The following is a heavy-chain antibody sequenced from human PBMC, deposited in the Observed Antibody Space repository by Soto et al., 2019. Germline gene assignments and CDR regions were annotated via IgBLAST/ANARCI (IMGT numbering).Heavy chain of an antibody. D-gene: IGHD3-3*01. CDR3: AKVVYSRVLRFLEWLIFDY. CDR1: GFTFSSYA. J-gene: IGHJ4*02. V-gene: IGHV3-23*01. Sequence: TGGSLRLSCAASGFTFSSYAMSWVRQAPGKGLEWVSAISGSGGSTYYADSVKGRFTISRDNSKNTLYLQMNSLRAEDTAVYYCAKVVYSRVLRFLEWLIFDYWGQGTLVTVSS. CDR2: ISGSGGST.